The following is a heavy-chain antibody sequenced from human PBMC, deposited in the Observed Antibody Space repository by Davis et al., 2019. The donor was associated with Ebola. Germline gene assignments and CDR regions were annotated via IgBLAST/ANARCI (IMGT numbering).Heavy chain of an antibody. Sequence: SETLSLTCAVSGGSISSSNWWSWVRQPPGKGLEWIGEIYHSGSTNYNPSLKSRVTISVDKSKNQFSLNLSSVTAADTAVYYCARLIPITMVQGVIITGVRDYYYGMDVWGQGTTVTVSS. CDR2: IYHSGST. CDR3: ARLIPITMVQGVIITGVRDYYYGMDV. V-gene: IGHV4-4*02. J-gene: IGHJ6*02. CDR1: GGSISSSNW. D-gene: IGHD3-10*01.